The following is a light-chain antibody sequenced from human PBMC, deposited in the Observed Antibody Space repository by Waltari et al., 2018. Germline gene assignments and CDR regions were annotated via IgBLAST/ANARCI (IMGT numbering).Light chain of an antibody. CDR3: MQALQTPLT. V-gene: IGKV2-28*01. CDR2: LGS. Sequence: DIVMTQSPLSLPVTPGEPASISCRSSQSLLHSNGNTYLEWYLQKPGQSPQLLIYLGSNRASGVPDRFSGSESGTDFTLKISRVEAEDVGVYYCMQALQTPLTFGGGTKVEIK. CDR1: QSLLHSNGNTY. J-gene: IGKJ4*01.